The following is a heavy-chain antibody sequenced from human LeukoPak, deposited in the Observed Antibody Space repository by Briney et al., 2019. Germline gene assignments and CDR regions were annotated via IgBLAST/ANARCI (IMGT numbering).Heavy chain of an antibody. CDR1: GGSISSGSYY. Sequence: SQTLSLTCTVSGGSISSGSYYWSWIRQPAGKGLEWIGRIYTSGSTNYNPSLKSRVTISVDTSKNQFSLKLSSVTAADTAVYYCARQGDGYTTGGLDYWGQGTLVTVSS. D-gene: IGHD5-24*01. CDR3: ARQGDGYTTGGLDY. CDR2: IYTSGST. V-gene: IGHV4-61*02. J-gene: IGHJ4*02.